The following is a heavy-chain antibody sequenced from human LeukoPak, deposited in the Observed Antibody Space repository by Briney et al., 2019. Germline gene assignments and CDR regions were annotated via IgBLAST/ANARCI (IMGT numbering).Heavy chain of an antibody. J-gene: IGHJ1*01. CDR1: GYTFTSYG. Sequence: ASVKVSCKASGYTFTSYGISWVRQAPGQGLEWMGWISAYNGNTNYAQKLQGRVTMTTDTSTSTAYMELRGLRSDDTAVYYCARVPVLWFGESNFQHWGQGTLVTVSS. CDR2: ISAYNGNT. CDR3: ARVPVLWFGESNFQH. D-gene: IGHD3-10*01. V-gene: IGHV1-18*04.